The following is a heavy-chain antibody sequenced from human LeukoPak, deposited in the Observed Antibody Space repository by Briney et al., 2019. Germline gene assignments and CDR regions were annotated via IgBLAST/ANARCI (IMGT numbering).Heavy chain of an antibody. CDR1: GDSVSRTNAA. CDR2: TYYRTKWYS. J-gene: IGHJ4*02. CDR3: ARGGGGMFDQ. D-gene: IGHD2-15*01. Sequence: SQTLSLTCVISGDSVSRTNAAWSWIRQSPSRGLEWLGRTYYRTKWYSDSAVSVKSRIIINADTSKNQFSLQLNSVTPEDTAVYYCARGGGGMFDQWGQGTPVTVSS. V-gene: IGHV6-1*01.